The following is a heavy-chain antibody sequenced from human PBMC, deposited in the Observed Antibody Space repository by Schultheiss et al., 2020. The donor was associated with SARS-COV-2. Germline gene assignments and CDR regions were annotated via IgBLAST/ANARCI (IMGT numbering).Heavy chain of an antibody. V-gene: IGHV4-39*01. CDR3: AKQRSSSSWYRQYYFDY. D-gene: IGHD6-13*01. CDR2: IYHSGST. CDR1: GGSVSSGSYY. J-gene: IGHJ4*02. Sequence: SETLSLTCTVSGGSVSSGSYYWGWIRQPPGKGLEWIGSIYHSGSTYYNPSLKSLVTISVDTSKNQFSLDLNSVTAADTTVYYCAKQRSSSSWYRQYYFDYWGQGTLVTVSS.